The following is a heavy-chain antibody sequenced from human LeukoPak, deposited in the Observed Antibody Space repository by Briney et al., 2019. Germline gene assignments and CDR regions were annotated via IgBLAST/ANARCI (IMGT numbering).Heavy chain of an antibody. CDR2: ISWNSGSI. D-gene: IGHD2-15*01. J-gene: IGHJ5*02. CDR3: ARGGGWSGGNWFDP. Sequence: GGSLRLSCAASGFTFDDYAMHWVRQAPGKGLEWVSGISWNSGSIGYADSVKGRFTISRDNAKNSLYLQMNSLRAEDMALYYCARGGGWSGGNWFDPWGQGTLVTVSS. CDR1: GFTFDDYA. V-gene: IGHV3-9*03.